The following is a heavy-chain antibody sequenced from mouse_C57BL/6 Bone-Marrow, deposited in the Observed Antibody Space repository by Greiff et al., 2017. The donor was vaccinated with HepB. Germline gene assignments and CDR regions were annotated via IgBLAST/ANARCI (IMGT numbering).Heavy chain of an antibody. Sequence: QVQLQQSGPELVKPGASVKISCKASGYAFSSSWMNWVKQRPGKGLEWIGRIYPGDGDTNYNGKFKGKATLTADKSSSTAYMQLSSLTSEDSAVYFCARLLRREYFAAWGTGTTVTVSS. J-gene: IGHJ1*03. V-gene: IGHV1-82*01. CDR3: ARLLRREYFAA. D-gene: IGHD1-2*01. CDR1: GYAFSSSW. CDR2: IYPGDGDT.